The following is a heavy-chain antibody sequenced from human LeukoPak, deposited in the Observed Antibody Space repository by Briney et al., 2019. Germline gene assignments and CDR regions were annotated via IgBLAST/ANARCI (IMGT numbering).Heavy chain of an antibody. CDR3: ARSLAAAGNNWFDP. Sequence: ASVKVSCKASGYTFTSYGISWVRQAPGQGFEWMGWISAYNGNTNYAQKLQGRVTMTTDTSTSTAYMELRSLRSDDTAVYYCARSLAAAGNNWFDPWGQGTLVTVSS. CDR2: ISAYNGNT. V-gene: IGHV1-18*01. D-gene: IGHD6-13*01. CDR1: GYTFTSYG. J-gene: IGHJ5*02.